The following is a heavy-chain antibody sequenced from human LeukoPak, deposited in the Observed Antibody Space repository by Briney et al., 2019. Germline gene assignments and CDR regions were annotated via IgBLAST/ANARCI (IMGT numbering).Heavy chain of an antibody. CDR3: ARRTPYGDYAGGADY. CDR2: IYPGDSDT. D-gene: IGHD4-17*01. J-gene: IGHJ4*02. V-gene: IGHV5-51*01. CDR1: RYSFTSYW. Sequence: GESLKISCKGSRYSFTSYWIGWVRQMPGKGLEWMGIIYPGDSDTRYSPSFQGQVTISADKSNSTAYLQWSSLKASDTAMYYCARRTPYGDYAGGADYWGQGTLVTVSS.